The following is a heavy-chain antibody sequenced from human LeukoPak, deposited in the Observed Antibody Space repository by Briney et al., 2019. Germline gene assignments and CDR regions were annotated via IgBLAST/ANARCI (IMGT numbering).Heavy chain of an antibody. Sequence: SETLSLTCTVSGGSISSYYWSWIRQPAGKGLEWIGRIYTSGSTNYNPSLKSRVTMSVDTSKNQFSLKLSSVTAADTAVYYCARDPVGYCSSTSCPAPAFDIWGQGTMVTVSS. V-gene: IGHV4-4*07. CDR1: GGSISSYY. CDR2: IYTSGST. D-gene: IGHD2-2*01. J-gene: IGHJ3*02. CDR3: ARDPVGYCSSTSCPAPAFDI.